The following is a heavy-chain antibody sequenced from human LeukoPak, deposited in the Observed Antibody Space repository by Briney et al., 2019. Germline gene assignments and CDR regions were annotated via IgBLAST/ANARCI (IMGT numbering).Heavy chain of an antibody. Sequence: GGSLRLSCAASRFTFNHYAMKWVRQAPGKGLEWVSAINGGGDNTYYADPVTGRFTISRDNSKNTLFLQMNSLRAEDTAVYYCAGVPWNDPWGQGTLVTVSS. CDR2: INGGGDNT. J-gene: IGHJ5*02. V-gene: IGHV3-23*01. CDR3: AGVPWNDP. D-gene: IGHD1-1*01. CDR1: RFTFNHYA.